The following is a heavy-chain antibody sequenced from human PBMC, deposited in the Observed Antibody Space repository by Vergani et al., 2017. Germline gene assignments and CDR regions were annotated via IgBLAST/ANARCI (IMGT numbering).Heavy chain of an antibody. D-gene: IGHD6-13*01. J-gene: IGHJ1*01. CDR2: ISWNSGSI. Sequence: EVQLVESGGGLVQPGRSLRLSCAASGFTFDDYAMHWVRQAPGKGLEWVSGISWNSGSIGYPDSVKGRFTISRDNAKNSLYLQMNSLRAEDTALYYCAKDGPYSSSWYEYFQHWGQGTLVTVSS. V-gene: IGHV3-9*01. CDR1: GFTFDDYA. CDR3: AKDGPYSSSWYEYFQH.